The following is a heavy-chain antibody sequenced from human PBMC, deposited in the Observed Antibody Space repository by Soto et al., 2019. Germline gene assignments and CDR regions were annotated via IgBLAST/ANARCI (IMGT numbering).Heavy chain of an antibody. V-gene: IGHV1-46*03. CDR1: GYTFTSYY. J-gene: IGHJ6*03. D-gene: IGHD4-17*01. CDR2: INPSGGST. Sequence: QVQLVQSGAEVKKPGASVKVSCKASGYTFTSYYMHWVRQAPGQGLEWMGIINPSGGSTSYAQKLQGRVTMTRDTSTSTVYMELSSLRSEDTAVYYCARDKAALTVTTTNYYYYYMDVWGKGTTVTVSS. CDR3: ARDKAALTVTTTNYYYYYMDV.